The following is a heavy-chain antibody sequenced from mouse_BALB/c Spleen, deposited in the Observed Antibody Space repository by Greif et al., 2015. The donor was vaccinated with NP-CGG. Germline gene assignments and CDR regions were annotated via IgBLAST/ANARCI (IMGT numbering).Heavy chain of an antibody. CDR1: GYSITSDYA. D-gene: IGHD4-1*01. CDR2: ISYSGST. V-gene: IGHV3-2*02. CDR3: ARKKGWCNWTY. Sequence: VQLKESGPGLVKPSQSLSLTCTVTGYSITSDYAWNCIRQFPGNKLEWMGYISYSGSTSYNPSLKSRISITRDTSKNQFFLQLNSVTTEDTATYYCARKKGWCNWTYWGQGTLVTVSA. J-gene: IGHJ3*01.